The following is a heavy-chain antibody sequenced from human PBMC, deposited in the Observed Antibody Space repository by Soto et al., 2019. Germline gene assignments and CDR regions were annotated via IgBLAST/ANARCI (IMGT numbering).Heavy chain of an antibody. V-gene: IGHV4-30-4*01. CDR2: IYDGGAT. Sequence: QVQLQESGPRLVKPSETLILTCTVSGGSTSSGGYSWSWIRQPPDRGLEWFGHIYDGGATYNNPSLKGRVTISVDTSKTQFSLKLNSVSAADTAVYYCARGPSGDKVDYWGQGILVTVSS. J-gene: IGHJ4*02. CDR1: GGSTSSGGYS. CDR3: ARGPSGDKVDY. D-gene: IGHD7-27*01.